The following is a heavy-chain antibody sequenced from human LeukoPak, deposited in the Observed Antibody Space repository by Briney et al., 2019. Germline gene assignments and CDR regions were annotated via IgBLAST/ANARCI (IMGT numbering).Heavy chain of an antibody. CDR1: GFTFSSYS. CDR3: TTEAGYFDY. Sequence: AGGSLRLSCAASGFTFSSYSMNWVRQAPGKGLEWVSAISGSGGSTYYADSVKGRFTISRDNSKNTLYLQMNSLKTEDTAVYYCTTEAGYFDYWGQGTLVTVSS. D-gene: IGHD6-25*01. V-gene: IGHV3-23*01. CDR2: ISGSGGST. J-gene: IGHJ4*02.